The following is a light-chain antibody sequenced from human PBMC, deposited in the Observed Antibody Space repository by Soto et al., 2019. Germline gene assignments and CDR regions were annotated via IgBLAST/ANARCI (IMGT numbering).Light chain of an antibody. CDR3: SSYTTSSTVV. CDR1: SSDVGSYNY. CDR2: EVS. J-gene: IGLJ2*01. Sequence: QSVLAQPASVSGSPGQSITISCTGTSSDVGSYNYVSWYQQHPGKAPKLMIFEVSNRPSGVSNRFSGSKSDNTASLTISGLQAEDEANYYCSSYTTSSTVVFGGGTKLTVL. V-gene: IGLV2-14*03.